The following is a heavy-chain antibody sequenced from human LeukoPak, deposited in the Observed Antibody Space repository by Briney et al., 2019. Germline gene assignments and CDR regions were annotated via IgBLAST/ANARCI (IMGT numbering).Heavy chain of an antibody. D-gene: IGHD3-16*02. J-gene: IGHJ4*02. Sequence: PGGSLRLSCAASGFTFSSYAMSWVRQAPGKGLEWVSAISGSGGSIYYADSVKGRFTISRDNSKNTLYLQMNSLRAEDTAVYYCARGTAGYHSSYFDYWGQGTLVTVSS. CDR2: ISGSGGSI. CDR1: GFTFSSYA. V-gene: IGHV3-23*01. CDR3: ARGTAGYHSSYFDY.